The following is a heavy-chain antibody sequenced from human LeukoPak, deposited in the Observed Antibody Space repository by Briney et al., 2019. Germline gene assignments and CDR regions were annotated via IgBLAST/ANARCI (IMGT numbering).Heavy chain of an antibody. V-gene: IGHV3-30-3*02. Sequence: PGGSLRLSCAASGFTFSSYAMHWVRQAPGKGLEWVAVISYDGSNKYFADSVRGRFTISRDSSRNTVHLQMNSLRPEDSAVYYCAKITALSPGAFDYWGQGTLVTVSS. CDR3: AKITALSPGAFDY. J-gene: IGHJ4*02. D-gene: IGHD2-21*02. CDR1: GFTFSSYA. CDR2: ISYDGSNK.